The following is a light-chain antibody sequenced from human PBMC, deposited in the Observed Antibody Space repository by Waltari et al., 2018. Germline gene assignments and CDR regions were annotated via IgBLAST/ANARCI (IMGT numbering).Light chain of an antibody. V-gene: IGLV2-11*01. J-gene: IGLJ1*01. CDR3: CSYAGSYTYV. Sequence: QSALTQPRSVSGSPGQSVTISCTGTSSDAGRYNYVSWYQQLPGKAPKLMIYDVSKRPSGVPDRFSGSKSGNTASLTISGLQAEDEADYYCCSYAGSYTYVFGTGTKVTVL. CDR2: DVS. CDR1: SSDAGRYNY.